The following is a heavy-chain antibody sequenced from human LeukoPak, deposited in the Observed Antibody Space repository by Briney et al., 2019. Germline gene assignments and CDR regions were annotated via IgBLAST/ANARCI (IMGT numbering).Heavy chain of an antibody. V-gene: IGHV1-69*13. D-gene: IGHD5-12*01. CDR3: ARVGQDIGTPSFDY. J-gene: IGHJ4*02. CDR2: IIPIFGTA. CDR1: GGTFISYA. Sequence: ASVKVSFKASGGTFISYAISWVRQAPGQGREWMGGIIPIFGTANYAQKFHGRVTITADESTSTAYMELSSLRSEDTAVYYCARVGQDIGTPSFDYWGQGTLVTASS.